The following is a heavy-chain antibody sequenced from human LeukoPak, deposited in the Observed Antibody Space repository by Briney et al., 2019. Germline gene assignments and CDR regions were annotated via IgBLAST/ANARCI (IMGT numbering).Heavy chain of an antibody. CDR1: GGSISSSSYY. CDR3: ARNAVRGYFDY. Sequence: SETLSLTCTVSGGSISSSSYYWGWIRQPPGKGLEWIGSIYYSGSTYYNPSLKSRVTISVDTSKNQFSLKLTSVTAADTGVYYCARNAVRGYFDYWGQGNLVSVSS. D-gene: IGHD3-10*01. CDR2: IYYSGST. V-gene: IGHV4-39*01. J-gene: IGHJ4*02.